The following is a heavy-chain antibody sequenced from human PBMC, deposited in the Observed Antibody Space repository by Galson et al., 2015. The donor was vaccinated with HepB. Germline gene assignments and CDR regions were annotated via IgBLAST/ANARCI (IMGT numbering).Heavy chain of an antibody. J-gene: IGHJ2*01. CDR2: IISDGSST. Sequence: SLRLSCAASGFTFSSYWMHWVRQAPGKGLVWVSRIISDGSSTSYADSVKGRFTVSRDNAKNTLYLQMNSLRAEDTAVYYCARSYYDSSGYWYFDLWGRGTLVTVSS. CDR1: GFTFSSYW. D-gene: IGHD3-22*01. CDR3: ARSYYDSSGYWYFDL. V-gene: IGHV3-74*01.